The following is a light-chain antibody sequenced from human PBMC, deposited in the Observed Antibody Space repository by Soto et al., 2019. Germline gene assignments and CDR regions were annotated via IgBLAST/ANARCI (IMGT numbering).Light chain of an antibody. CDR3: QQYGNSPRYT. CDR2: GAS. CDR1: QIVSSTY. Sequence: ETVLTQSPDTLSLSPGERATLSCRASQIVSSTYLTWYQQKPGQAPRLLIYGASSRATGIPDRFSGSGSGTDFTLTINKLEPEDFAVYYCQQYGNSPRYTFGQGTNLEIK. V-gene: IGKV3-20*01. J-gene: IGKJ2*01.